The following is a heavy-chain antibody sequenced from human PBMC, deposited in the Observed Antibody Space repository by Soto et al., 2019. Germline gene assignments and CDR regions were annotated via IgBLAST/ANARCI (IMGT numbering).Heavy chain of an antibody. CDR3: ARGTDQDYGDPLRYYYGMDV. J-gene: IGHJ6*02. D-gene: IGHD4-17*01. Sequence: EASVKVSCKASGGTFSSYAISCVRQAPGQGLEWMGGIIPIFGTANYAQKFQGRVTITADESTSTAYMELSSLRSEDTAVYYCARGTDQDYGDPLRYYYGMDVWGQGTTVTVSS. CDR1: GGTFSSYA. CDR2: IIPIFGTA. V-gene: IGHV1-69*13.